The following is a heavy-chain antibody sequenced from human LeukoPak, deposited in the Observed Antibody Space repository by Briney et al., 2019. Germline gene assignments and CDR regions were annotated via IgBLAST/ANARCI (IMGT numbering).Heavy chain of an antibody. CDR2: ISSGGDSI. CDR3: VREMYGEYASGTLFDL. CDR1: HFVFSDHY. V-gene: IGHV3-11*01. Sequence: PGGSLRLSCAASHFVFSDHYMSWVRQAPGKGLEWVAYISSGGDSILYADSVRGRFAISRDNAKNSLYLQINSLRVEDTAVYYCVREMYGEYASGTLFDLWGQGNMVTVSS. D-gene: IGHD3-10*01. J-gene: IGHJ4*02.